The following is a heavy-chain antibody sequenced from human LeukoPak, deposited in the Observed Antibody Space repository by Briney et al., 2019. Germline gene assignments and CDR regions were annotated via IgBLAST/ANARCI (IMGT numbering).Heavy chain of an antibody. CDR3: AREGRYYYDSSGYFLNYFDY. CDR2: ISYDGSNK. V-gene: IGHV3-30-3*01. D-gene: IGHD3-22*01. CDR1: GFTFSSYA. J-gene: IGHJ4*02. Sequence: GALRLSCAASGFTFSSYAMHWVRRAPGKGLEWVAVISYDGSNKYYADSVKGRFTISRDNSKNTLYLQMNSLRAEDTAVYYCAREGRYYYDSSGYFLNYFDYWGQGTLVTVSS.